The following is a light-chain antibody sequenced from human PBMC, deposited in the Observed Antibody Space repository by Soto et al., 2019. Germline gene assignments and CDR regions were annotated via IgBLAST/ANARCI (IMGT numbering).Light chain of an antibody. CDR3: QQYGNSPYT. CDR1: QSVSSY. V-gene: IGKV3D-20*01. J-gene: IGKJ2*01. Sequence: EIVLTQSPATLSLSPGERATLSCRASQSVSSYLAWYQQKPGLAPRLLIYDASSRATGIPDRFSGSGSGTDCTLTISRLEPEDFAVYYCQQYGNSPYTFGQGTKLEIK. CDR2: DAS.